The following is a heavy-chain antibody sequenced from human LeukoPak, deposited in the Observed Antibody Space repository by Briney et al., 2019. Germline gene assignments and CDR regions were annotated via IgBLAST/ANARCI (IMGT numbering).Heavy chain of an antibody. J-gene: IGHJ4*02. CDR3: AKAGIGADGAGFLCEY. CDR1: GFTFNDYA. D-gene: IGHD1-1*01. Sequence: PGGSLTLSCAASGFTFNDYAMSWVRQAPGKGLEWVSTASYYVGKQYHADSVRGRFTVSRDNSRNTVSLQMSSLRVEDTGIYYCAKAGIGADGAGFLCEYWGQGTLVTVSS. CDR2: ASYYVGKQ. V-gene: IGHV3-23*01.